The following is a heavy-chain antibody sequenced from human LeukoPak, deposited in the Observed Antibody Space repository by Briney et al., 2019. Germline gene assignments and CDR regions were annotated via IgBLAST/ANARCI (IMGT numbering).Heavy chain of an antibody. V-gene: IGHV3-21*01. CDR3: ARDSSSGSYPFDP. D-gene: IGHD1-26*01. Sequence: PGGSLRLSXAASGFTFSSYSMNWVRQAPGKGLEWVSSISSSSSYIYYADSVKGRFTISRDNAKNSLYLQMNSLRAEDTAVYYCARDSSSGSYPFDPWGPGTLVTVSS. J-gene: IGHJ5*02. CDR1: GFTFSSYS. CDR2: ISSSSSYI.